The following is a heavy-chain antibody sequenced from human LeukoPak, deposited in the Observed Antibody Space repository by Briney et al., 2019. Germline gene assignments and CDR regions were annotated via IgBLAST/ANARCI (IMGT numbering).Heavy chain of an antibody. CDR3: ARESITIFGVVIGRYFDY. V-gene: IGHV4-61*02. CDR1: GGSISSGSYY. Sequence: SETLSLTCTVSGGSISSGSYYWSWIRQPAGKGLEWIGRIYTSGSTSYNPSLKSRVTISVDTSKNQFSLKLSSVTAADTAVYYCARESITIFGVVIGRYFDYWGQGTLVTVSS. CDR2: IYTSGST. J-gene: IGHJ4*02. D-gene: IGHD3-3*01.